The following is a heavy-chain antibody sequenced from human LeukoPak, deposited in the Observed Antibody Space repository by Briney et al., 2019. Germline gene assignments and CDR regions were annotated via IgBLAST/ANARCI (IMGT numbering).Heavy chain of an antibody. CDR1: GFTFSSYA. CDR3: ARDSHAPDIDVVSCYFDS. Sequence: GGSLRLSCAASGFTFSSYAMHWVRQAPGKGLEWVAVISFDGSNKYYADSVKGRFTISRDNFKNTLYLQTNSLRAEDTAVYYCARDSHAPDIDVVSCYFDSWGQGTLVTVSS. V-gene: IGHV3-30*04. D-gene: IGHD5-18*01. J-gene: IGHJ4*02. CDR2: ISFDGSNK.